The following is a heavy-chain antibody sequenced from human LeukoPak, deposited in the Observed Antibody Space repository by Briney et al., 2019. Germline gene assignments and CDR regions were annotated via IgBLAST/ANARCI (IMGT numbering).Heavy chain of an antibody. CDR1: EFTFSSYA. V-gene: IGHV3-7*03. Sequence: GGSLRLSCAASEFTFSSYAMNWARQAPGKGLEWVASINPSGSVKYYVNSVEGRFTISRDNAKNSLYLQMSNLRAEDTAVYFCARGGGLDVWGQGATVTVSS. CDR2: INPSGSVK. J-gene: IGHJ6*02. CDR3: ARGGGLDV. D-gene: IGHD3-16*01.